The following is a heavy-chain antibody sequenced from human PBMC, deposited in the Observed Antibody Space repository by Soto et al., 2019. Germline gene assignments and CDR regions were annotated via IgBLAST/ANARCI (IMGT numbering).Heavy chain of an antibody. D-gene: IGHD4-17*01. CDR3: ALKGTTVTTLTDNYFDY. V-gene: IGHV1-46*01. Sequence: ASVKVSCKASGYTFTSYYMHWVRQAPGQGLEWMGIINPSGGSTSYAQKFQGRVTMTRDTSTSTVYMELSSLRSEDTAVYYCALKGTTVTTLTDNYFDYWGQGTLVTVSS. CDR2: INPSGGST. J-gene: IGHJ4*02. CDR1: GYTFTSYY.